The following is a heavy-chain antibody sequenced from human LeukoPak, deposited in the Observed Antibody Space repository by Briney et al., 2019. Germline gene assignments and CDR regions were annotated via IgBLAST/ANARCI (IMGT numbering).Heavy chain of an antibody. D-gene: IGHD2-15*01. V-gene: IGHV1-18*01. CDR2: ISTYNGNT. Sequence: ASVKVSCKSAGYTFTSYAISWVRQAPGQGLEWMGWISTYNGNTNYAQKLQGRATMTTDTSTTTAYMELRSLRSDDTAVYYCARGAATDAFDIWGQGTMVTISS. J-gene: IGHJ3*02. CDR3: ARGAATDAFDI. CDR1: GYTFTSYA.